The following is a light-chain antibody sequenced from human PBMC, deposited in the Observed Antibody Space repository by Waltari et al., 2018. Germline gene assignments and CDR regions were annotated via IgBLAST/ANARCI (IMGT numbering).Light chain of an antibody. V-gene: IGKV4-1*01. J-gene: IGKJ2*01. Sequence: DIVMTQSPDSLAVSLGERATINCKSSQNILYSFNNKNYLAWYQQKSGQPPKLLFYWASTREFWVPDRFSGSGSETDFTLTVSSLQVEDVAVYYCQQYYTTPYTFGQGTKLEIK. CDR1: QNILYSFNNKNY. CDR2: WAS. CDR3: QQYYTTPYT.